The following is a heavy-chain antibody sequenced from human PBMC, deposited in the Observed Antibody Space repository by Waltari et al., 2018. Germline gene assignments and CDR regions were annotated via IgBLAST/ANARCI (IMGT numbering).Heavy chain of an antibody. V-gene: IGHV5-51*01. CDR3: ARQPLHSYGIRHFDY. D-gene: IGHD5-18*01. CDR2: IFPGDSNT. Sequence: EVPLVQSGAEVKKPGESLQISCEGSGYSSTSYWIGWVRQMPGKGLEWMGVIFPGDSNTKYSPSFRGQVTISADNSITTAYLQWSSLKASDTAIYFCARQPLHSYGIRHFDYWGQGTPVTVS. CDR1: GYSSTSYW. J-gene: IGHJ4*02.